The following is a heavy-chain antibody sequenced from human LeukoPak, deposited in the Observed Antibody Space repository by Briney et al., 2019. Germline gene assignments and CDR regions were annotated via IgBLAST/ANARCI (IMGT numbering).Heavy chain of an antibody. V-gene: IGHV1-46*01. D-gene: IGHD6-13*01. Sequence: ASVKVSCKASGYTFTSYYMHWVRQAPGQGLEWMGIINPSGGSTSYAQKFQGRATMTRDMSTSTVYMELSSPRSGDTAVYYCAREPVGAAAGLDAFDIWGQGTMVTVSS. CDR2: INPSGGST. CDR1: GYTFTSYY. J-gene: IGHJ3*02. CDR3: AREPVGAAAGLDAFDI.